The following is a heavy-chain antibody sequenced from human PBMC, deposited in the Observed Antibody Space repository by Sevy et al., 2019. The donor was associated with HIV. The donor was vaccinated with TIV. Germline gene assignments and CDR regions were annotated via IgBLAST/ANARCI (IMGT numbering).Heavy chain of an antibody. CDR1: GFTCSSYA. CDR2: SGSGGNT. V-gene: IGHV3-23*01. D-gene: IGHD6-13*01. J-gene: IGHJ3*02. CDR3: AKGTLIGAAGLDAFDI. Sequence: GGSLRLSCAASGFTCSSYAMNWVRQAPGKGLEWVSSGSGGNTYYADSVKGRFTISRDSSKNTASLQMNSLRAEDSAIYYCAKGTLIGAAGLDAFDIWGQGTKVTVS.